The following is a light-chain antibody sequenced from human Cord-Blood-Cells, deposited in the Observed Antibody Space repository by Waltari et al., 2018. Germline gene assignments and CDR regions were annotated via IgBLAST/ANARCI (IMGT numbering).Light chain of an antibody. CDR3: SSYTSSSTLV. Sequence: QSALTQPTSVSGSPGKAITISCTGTSSAVGGYKYVHWYQQHPGKAPKLIIYDVSNRPSGVSNRFSGSKSGNTASLTISGLQAEDEADYYCSSYTSSSTLVFGTGTKVTVL. J-gene: IGLJ1*01. CDR2: DVS. V-gene: IGLV2-14*03. CDR1: SSAVGGYKY.